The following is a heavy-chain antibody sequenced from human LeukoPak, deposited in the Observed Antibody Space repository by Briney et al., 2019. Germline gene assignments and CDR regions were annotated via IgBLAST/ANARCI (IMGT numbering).Heavy chain of an antibody. D-gene: IGHD3-3*01. Sequence: ASVKVSCKASGYTFTSYGIIWVRQAPGQGLEWMGWISAYNGNTNYAQKLQGRVTMTTDTSTSTAYMELRSLRSDDTAVYYCAAQGIFGVVIMSPNWGQGTLVTVSS. J-gene: IGHJ4*02. CDR1: GYTFTSYG. V-gene: IGHV1-18*01. CDR2: ISAYNGNT. CDR3: AAQGIFGVVIMSPN.